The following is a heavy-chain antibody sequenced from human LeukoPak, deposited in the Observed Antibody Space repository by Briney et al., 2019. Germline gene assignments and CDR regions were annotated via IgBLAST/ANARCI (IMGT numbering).Heavy chain of an antibody. Sequence: KSGGSLRLSCAASGFTFSNYAMNWVRQAPGKGLEWVSDISGSGGSTYYADSVKGRFTISRDNSKNTLYLQMNSLRAEDTAVYYCAKGRQQLDPWGQGTLVTVSS. CDR3: AKGRQQLDP. CDR2: ISGSGGST. J-gene: IGHJ5*02. CDR1: GFTFSNYA. V-gene: IGHV3-23*01. D-gene: IGHD6-13*01.